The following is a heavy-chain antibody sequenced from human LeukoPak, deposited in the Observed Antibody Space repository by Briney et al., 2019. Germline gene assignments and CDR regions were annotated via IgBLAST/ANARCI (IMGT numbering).Heavy chain of an antibody. CDR3: AKGGKWDVTPFDY. CDR2: ITGSGGNT. J-gene: IGHJ4*02. CDR1: GFIFTDYA. V-gene: IGHV3-23*01. Sequence: GGSLRLSCAASGFIFTDYAMTWVRQAPGQGLEWVSGITGSGGNTYYADSVKGRFTISRDNSKNTLYLQVNSLRAEDTAVYYCAKGGKWDVTPFDYWGQGTLVTVSS. D-gene: IGHD1-26*01.